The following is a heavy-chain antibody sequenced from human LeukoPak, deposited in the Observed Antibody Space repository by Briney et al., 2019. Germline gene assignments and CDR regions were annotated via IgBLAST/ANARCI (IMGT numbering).Heavy chain of an antibody. CDR1: GYTFTGYY. CDR2: INPNSGGT. J-gene: IGHJ5*02. CDR3: ARARSSSWSNWFDP. D-gene: IGHD6-13*01. Sequence: GASVKVSCKASGYTFTGYYMHWVRQAPGQGLEWMGWINPNSGGTNYAQKFQGWVTMTRDTSISTAYMELSRLRSDDTAVYYCARARSSSWSNWFDPWGQGTLVTVSS. V-gene: IGHV1-2*04.